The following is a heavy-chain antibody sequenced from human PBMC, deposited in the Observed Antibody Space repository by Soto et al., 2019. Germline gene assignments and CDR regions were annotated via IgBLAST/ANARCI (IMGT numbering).Heavy chain of an antibody. D-gene: IGHD4-17*01. CDR2: INPNSGGT. V-gene: IGHV1-2*04. CDR3: ATDHYGDYVSEDNAFDI. Sequence: QVQLVQSGAEVKKPGASVKVSCKASGYTFTGYYMHWVRQAPGQGLEWMGWINPNSGGTNYAQKFQGWVTMTRDTSISTAYMELSRLRSDDTAVYYCATDHYGDYVSEDNAFDIWGQGTMVTVSS. J-gene: IGHJ3*02. CDR1: GYTFTGYY.